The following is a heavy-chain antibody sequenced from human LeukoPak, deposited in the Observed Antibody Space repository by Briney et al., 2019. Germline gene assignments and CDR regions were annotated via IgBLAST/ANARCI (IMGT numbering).Heavy chain of an antibody. CDR2: IYYSGST. D-gene: IGHD6-13*01. CDR3: ARATGDIAAAAHFDY. J-gene: IGHJ4*02. V-gene: IGHV4-59*01. Sequence: SETLSLTCTVSGGSISSYYWSWIRQPPGKGLEWIEYIYYSGSTNYNPSLKSRVTISVDTSKNQFSLKLSSVTAADTAMYYCARATGDIAAAAHFDYWGQGTLVTVSS. CDR1: GGSISSYY.